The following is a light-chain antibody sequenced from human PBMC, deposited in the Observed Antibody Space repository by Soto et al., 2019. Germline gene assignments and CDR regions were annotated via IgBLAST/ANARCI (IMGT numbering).Light chain of an antibody. Sequence: DIVMTQSPLSLPVTPGEPASISCRSSQSLLHRNGYNYVDWYLQKPGQSPQLLIYLGSNRASGVTDRFSGSGSGTDFTLKISRVDAEDVGGYYCMQAVQAPWTCGQGTKVEI. CDR2: LGS. CDR1: QSLLHRNGYNY. J-gene: IGKJ1*01. V-gene: IGKV2-28*01. CDR3: MQAVQAPWT.